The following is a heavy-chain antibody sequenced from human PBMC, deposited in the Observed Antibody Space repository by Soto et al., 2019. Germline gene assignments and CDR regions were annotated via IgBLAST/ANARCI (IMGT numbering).Heavy chain of an antibody. J-gene: IGHJ4*02. CDR1: GYTFTSYG. CDR3: ARNLSYGLWDY. V-gene: IGHV1-18*01. D-gene: IGHD5-18*01. CDR2: ISAYNGNT. Sequence: QVQLVQSGAEVKKPGASVKVSCKASGYTFTSYGISWVRQAPVQGLEWMGWISAYNGNTKYAQKLQGRVTMTTATSTSTAYMELRSRRSDDTAVEYCARNLSYGLWDYWGQGTLVTVSS.